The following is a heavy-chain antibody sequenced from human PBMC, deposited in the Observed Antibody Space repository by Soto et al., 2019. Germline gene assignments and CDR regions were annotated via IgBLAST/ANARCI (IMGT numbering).Heavy chain of an antibody. CDR3: AREGNGWYYSDY. D-gene: IGHD6-19*01. CDR2: ISYTGST. Sequence: SETLSLTCTVSGGSITSFYWSWIRQTPGKGLEWIGHISYTGSTNYNPSLKSRVTIAVDTSKNQFSLNLTSVSAADTAVYYCAREGNGWYYSDYWGQGALVTVSS. CDR1: GGSITSFY. V-gene: IGHV4-59*01. J-gene: IGHJ4*02.